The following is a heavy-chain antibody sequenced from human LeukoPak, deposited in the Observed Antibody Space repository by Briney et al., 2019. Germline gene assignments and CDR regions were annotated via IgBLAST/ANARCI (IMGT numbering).Heavy chain of an antibody. Sequence: PSETLSLTCSVTDYPISSGYFWGWIRQPPQKGLEWIATISHSGSTYFNPSLKSRVIVSIDASKNQFSLNLTFVTAADTAVYYCAREHCAGGYCYFLDYWGQGTLVTVSS. J-gene: IGHJ4*02. CDR3: AREHCAGGYCYFLDY. V-gene: IGHV4-38-2*02. D-gene: IGHD3-16*02. CDR2: ISHSGST. CDR1: DYPISSGYF.